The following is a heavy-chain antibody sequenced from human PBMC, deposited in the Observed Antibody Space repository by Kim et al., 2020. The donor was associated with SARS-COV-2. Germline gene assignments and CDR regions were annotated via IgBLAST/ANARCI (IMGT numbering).Heavy chain of an antibody. V-gene: IGHV4-34*01. J-gene: IGHJ6*02. Sequence: KSRVTISVDTSKNQFSLKLSSVTAADTAVYYCASDSSGWYDYYYYGMDVWGQGTTVTVSS. CDR3: ASDSSGWYDYYYYGMDV. D-gene: IGHD6-19*01.